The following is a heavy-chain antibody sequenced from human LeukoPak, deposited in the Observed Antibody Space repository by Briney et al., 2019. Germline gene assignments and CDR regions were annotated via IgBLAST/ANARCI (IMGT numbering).Heavy chain of an antibody. Sequence: SVKVSCKASGGTFSSYAISWVRQAPGQGLEWMGGIIPIFGTANYAQKFQGRVTITTDESTSTAYMELSSLRSEDTAVYYCARGSSSPNWFDPWGQGTLVTVSS. J-gene: IGHJ5*02. CDR3: ARGSSSPNWFDP. D-gene: IGHD6-13*01. CDR1: GGTFSSYA. CDR2: IIPIFGTA. V-gene: IGHV1-69*05.